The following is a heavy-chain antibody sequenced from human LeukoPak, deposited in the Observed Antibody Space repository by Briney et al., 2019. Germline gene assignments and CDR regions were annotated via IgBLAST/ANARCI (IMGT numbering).Heavy chain of an antibody. Sequence: PGGSLRLSCAASGFTFSNAWMSWVRQAPGKGLEWVSGISWNSGSIGYADSVKGRFTISRDNAKNSLYLQMNSLRAEDTALYYCAKATHSSGWYSSDYWGQGTLVTVSS. CDR1: GFTFSNAW. V-gene: IGHV3-9*01. CDR2: ISWNSGSI. D-gene: IGHD6-19*01. CDR3: AKATHSSGWYSSDY. J-gene: IGHJ4*02.